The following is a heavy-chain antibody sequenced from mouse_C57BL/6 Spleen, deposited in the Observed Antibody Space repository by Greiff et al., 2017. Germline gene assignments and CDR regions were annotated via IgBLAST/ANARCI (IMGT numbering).Heavy chain of an antibody. CDR1: GYTFTDYE. Sequence: QVQLQQSGAELVRPGASVTLSCKASGYTFTDYEMHWVKQTPVHGLEWIGAIDPETGGTAYNQKFKGKAILTADKSASTAYMELRSLTSEDSAVYYCTRSYGSSYDWGQGTTLTVSS. CDR3: TRSYGSSYD. D-gene: IGHD1-1*01. V-gene: IGHV1-15*01. J-gene: IGHJ2*01. CDR2: IDPETGGT.